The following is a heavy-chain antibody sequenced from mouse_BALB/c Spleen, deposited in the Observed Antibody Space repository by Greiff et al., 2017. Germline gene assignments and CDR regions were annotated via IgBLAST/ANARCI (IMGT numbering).Heavy chain of an antibody. CDR1: GYTFSSYW. CDR2: ILPGSGST. CDR3: ASLYYGLREGFAY. Sequence: VKLQQSGAELMKPGASVKISCKATGYTFSSYWIEWVKQRPGHGLEWIGEILPGSGSTNYNEKFKGKATFTADTSSNTAYMQLSSLTSEDSAVYYCASLYYGLREGFAYWGQGTLVTVSA. J-gene: IGHJ3*01. V-gene: IGHV1-9*01. D-gene: IGHD1-2*01.